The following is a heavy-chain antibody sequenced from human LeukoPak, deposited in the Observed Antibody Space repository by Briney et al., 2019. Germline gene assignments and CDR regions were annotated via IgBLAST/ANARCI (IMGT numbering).Heavy chain of an antibody. V-gene: IGHV4-34*01. D-gene: IGHD1-7*01. CDR1: GGSFSGYY. CDR2: INHSGST. Sequence: SETLSLTCAVYGGSFSGYYWSWIRQPPGKGLEWIGEINHSGSTNYNPSLKSRVTISVDTSKNQFSLKLSSVTAADTAVYYCARRSIELELLYFDPWGQGTLVTVSS. J-gene: IGHJ5*02. CDR3: ARRSIELELLYFDP.